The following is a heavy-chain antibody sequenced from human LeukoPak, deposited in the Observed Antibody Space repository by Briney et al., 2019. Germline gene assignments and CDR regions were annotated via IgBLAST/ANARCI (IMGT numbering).Heavy chain of an antibody. CDR2: IYHSGST. CDR3: ARKDFGGARAIDY. D-gene: IGHD3-16*01. J-gene: IGHJ4*02. V-gene: IGHV4-4*02. CDR1: GDSISSTNW. Sequence: PSETLSLTCAVSGDSISSTNWWSWVRQPPGKGLEWIGEIYHSGSTNYNPSLKSRVTISVDKSKNQFSLKLSSVTAADTAFYYCARKDFGGARAIDYWGQGTLVTVSS.